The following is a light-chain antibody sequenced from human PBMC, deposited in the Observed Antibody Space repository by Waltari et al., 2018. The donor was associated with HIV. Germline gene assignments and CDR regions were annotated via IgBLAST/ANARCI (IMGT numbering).Light chain of an antibody. CDR2: GKN. J-gene: IGLJ2*01. CDR1: SLRSYY. V-gene: IGLV3-19*01. CDR3: NSRDSSGNHVV. Sequence: SSELTQDPAVSVALGQTVRITCQGDSLRSYYASWYQQKPRQAPVLVIYGKNNRPSGIPDRFSGSSSGNTASLTITGAQAEDEAYYYCNSRDSSGNHVVFGGGTKLTVL.